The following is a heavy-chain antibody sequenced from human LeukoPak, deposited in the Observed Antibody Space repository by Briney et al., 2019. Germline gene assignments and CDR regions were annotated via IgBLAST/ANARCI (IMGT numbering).Heavy chain of an antibody. CDR1: GGSISNYY. Sequence: SETLSLTCTVSGGSISNYYWSWIRQPPGKGLEWIGYIYYSGSTNYNPSLKSRVTISVDTSKNHFSLKLSSVTAADTAVYYCARAINDYSNYEVLTDNWFDPWGKGTLVTVSS. J-gene: IGHJ5*02. V-gene: IGHV4-59*01. CDR3: ARAINDYSNYEVLTDNWFDP. D-gene: IGHD4-11*01. CDR2: IYYSGST.